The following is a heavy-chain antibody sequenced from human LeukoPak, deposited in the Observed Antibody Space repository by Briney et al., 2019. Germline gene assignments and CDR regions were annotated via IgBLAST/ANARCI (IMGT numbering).Heavy chain of an antibody. D-gene: IGHD5-12*01. CDR3: TRIRGYSAYDFNY. V-gene: IGHV3-15*01. J-gene: IGHJ4*02. Sequence: GGSLRLSCVASGFTFDKAWMSWVRQSPGKGLEWVGRIKSKTDGVTTDYAAPVKGRFTVSRDDSKNTLFLQMNSLKAEDTAVYYCTRIRGYSAYDFNYWGQGTLVTVSS. CDR1: GFTFDKAW. CDR2: IKSKTDGVTT.